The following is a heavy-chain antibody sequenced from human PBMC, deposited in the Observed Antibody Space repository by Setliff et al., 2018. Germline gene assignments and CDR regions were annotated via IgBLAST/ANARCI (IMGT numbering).Heavy chain of an antibody. CDR3: ARVGSSSWLHPDVYYYYGMDV. CDR1: GYTFTSYG. V-gene: IGHV1-18*01. J-gene: IGHJ6*02. CDR2: ISAYNGNT. Sequence: ASVKVSCKASGYTFTSYGISWVRQAPGQELEWMGWISAYNGNTNYAQKLQGRVTMTTDTSTNTAYMELRSLRSDDTAVYYCARVGSSSWLHPDVYYYYGMDVWGQGTTVTVSS. D-gene: IGHD6-13*01.